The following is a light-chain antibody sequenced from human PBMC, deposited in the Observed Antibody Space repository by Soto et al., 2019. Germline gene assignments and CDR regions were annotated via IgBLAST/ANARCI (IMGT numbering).Light chain of an antibody. V-gene: IGLV2-8*01. CDR3: SSYAGSIYVV. CDR1: SSDVGGYNY. Sequence: QSVLTQPPSASGSPGQSVTISCTGTSSDVGGYNYVSWYQQHPGKAPKLMIYEVSKRPSGVPDRFSGSKSGNTASLTVSGLQAEDEADYYCSSYAGSIYVVFGGGTKVTVL. J-gene: IGLJ2*01. CDR2: EVS.